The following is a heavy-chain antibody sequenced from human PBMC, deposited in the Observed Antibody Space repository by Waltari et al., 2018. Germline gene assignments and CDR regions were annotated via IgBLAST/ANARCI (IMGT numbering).Heavy chain of an antibody. D-gene: IGHD3-16*01. CDR3: AAYNVGDGDYYYYYYMDV. CDR1: GYTFTDYY. CDR2: VDPEDGET. Sequence: EVQLVQSGAEVKKPGATVKISCKASGYTFTDYYMHWVQQAPGKGLEWMGRVDPEDGETIYAEKFQGRVTITADTSTDTAYMELSSLRSEDTAVYYCAAYNVGDGDYYYYYYMDVWGKGTTVTVSS. J-gene: IGHJ6*03. V-gene: IGHV1-69-2*01.